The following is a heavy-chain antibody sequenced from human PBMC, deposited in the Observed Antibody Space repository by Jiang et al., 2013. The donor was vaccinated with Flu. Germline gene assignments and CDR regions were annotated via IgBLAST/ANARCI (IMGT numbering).Heavy chain of an antibody. CDR1: GYTFTDYY. CDR2: INTDDGGA. V-gene: IGHV1-2*06. J-gene: IGHJ5*02. D-gene: IGHD2-15*01. CDR3: ARSNCGGGSCPGLENWFDP. Sequence: SGAEVKKPGASVRVSCKASGYTFTDYYIHWVRQAPGQGLEWMGRINTDDGGATYAQKFQGRVTMTRDTSINTAYMELSRLTSDDTALYYCARSNCGGGSCPGLENWFDPWGQGPWSPSPQ.